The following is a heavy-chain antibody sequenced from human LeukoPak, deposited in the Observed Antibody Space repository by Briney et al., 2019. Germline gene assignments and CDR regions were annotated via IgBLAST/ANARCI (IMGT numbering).Heavy chain of an antibody. CDR2: IYTSGST. Sequence: PSQTLSLTCTVSGGSISSGTSYWSWIRQPAGKGLEWIGRIYTSGSTNYNPSLKSRVTISVDTSKNQFSLKLSSVTAADTAVYYCARCLGGRCDYFDYWGQGTLLTVSS. J-gene: IGHJ4*02. CDR3: ARCLGGRCDYFDY. D-gene: IGHD3-16*01. V-gene: IGHV4-61*02. CDR1: GGSISSGTSY.